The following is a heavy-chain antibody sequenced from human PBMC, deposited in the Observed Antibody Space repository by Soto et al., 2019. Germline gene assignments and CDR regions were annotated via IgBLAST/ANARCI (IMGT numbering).Heavy chain of an antibody. CDR2: ISGSGDST. D-gene: IGHD3-22*01. V-gene: IGHV3-23*01. Sequence: PWRSMRLPWGAAALTFRSQAMSWIRQAPRKRLEWVSVISGSGDSTYYADSVKGRLTISRANSKNTLYLQMNSLRAEDTAVYYCTKGGPDYFDGCRYPPAEYLPYVRQGTLVTV. J-gene: IGHJ1*01. CDR1: ALTFRSQA. CDR3: TKGGPDYFDGCRYPPAEYLPY.